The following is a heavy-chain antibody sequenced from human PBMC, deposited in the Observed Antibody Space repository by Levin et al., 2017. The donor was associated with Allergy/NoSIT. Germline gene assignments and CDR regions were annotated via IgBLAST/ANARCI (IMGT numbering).Heavy chain of an antibody. D-gene: IGHD2-15*01. CDR2: INPSGGST. J-gene: IGHJ5*02. V-gene: IGHV1-46*01. Sequence: GESLKISCKASGYTFTSYYMHWVRQAPGQGLEWMGIINPSGGSTSYAQKFQGRVTMTRDTSTSTVYMELSSLRSEDTAVYYCARDRLLSHCSGGSCPEDWFDPWGQGTLVTVSS. CDR3: ARDRLLSHCSGGSCPEDWFDP. CDR1: GYTFTSYY.